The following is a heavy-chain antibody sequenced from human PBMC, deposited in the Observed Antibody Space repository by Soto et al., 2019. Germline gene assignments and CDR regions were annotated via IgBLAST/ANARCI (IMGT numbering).Heavy chain of an antibody. J-gene: IGHJ5*02. Sequence: SQTLSLTCAISGDSVSSNSAAWNWIRQSPSRGLEWLGRTYYRSKWYNDYAVSMKSRITINPDTSKNQFSLQLNSVTPEDTAVYYCARDLVVPAAPDGDDWFDPWGQGTLVTVSS. CDR1: GDSVSSNSAA. D-gene: IGHD2-2*01. CDR3: ARDLVVPAAPDGDDWFDP. CDR2: TYYRSKWYN. V-gene: IGHV6-1*01.